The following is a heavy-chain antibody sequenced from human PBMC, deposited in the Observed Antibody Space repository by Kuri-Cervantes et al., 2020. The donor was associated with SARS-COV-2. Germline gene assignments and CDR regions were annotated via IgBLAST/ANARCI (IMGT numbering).Heavy chain of an antibody. J-gene: IGHJ4*02. Sequence: GGSLRLSCAGSGFSFPQYPMHWVRRAPGRGREWVAILSHDATNKNYADSVRGRFTISRDNSKNTLFLQMDSLRPEDTAIYYCARDDINWGIDYWGQGTLVTVSS. V-gene: IGHV3-30-3*01. CDR1: GFSFPQYP. CDR2: LSHDATNK. CDR3: ARDDINWGIDY. D-gene: IGHD3-16*01.